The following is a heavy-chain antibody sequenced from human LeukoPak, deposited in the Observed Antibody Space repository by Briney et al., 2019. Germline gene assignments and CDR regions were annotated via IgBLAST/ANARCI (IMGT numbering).Heavy chain of an antibody. CDR2: FDPEDGET. D-gene: IGHD6-13*01. CDR1: GGTFSSYA. V-gene: IGHV1-24*01. J-gene: IGHJ4*02. CDR3: ASTCQAGTGGYYFDY. Sequence: ASVKVSCKASGGTFSSYAISWVRQAPGKGLEWMGGFDPEDGETIYAQKFQGRVTMTEDTSTDTAYMELSSLRSEDTAVYYCASTCQAGTGGYYFDYWGQGTLVTVSS.